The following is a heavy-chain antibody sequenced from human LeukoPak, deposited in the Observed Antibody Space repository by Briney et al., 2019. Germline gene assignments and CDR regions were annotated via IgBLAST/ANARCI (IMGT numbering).Heavy chain of an antibody. D-gene: IGHD3-10*01. V-gene: IGHV4-38-2*01. CDR3: ARLSNYDSGSYYTGGFYYIGL. CDR1: GYSITSGHY. CDR2: ISHSGSA. Sequence: SETLSLTCGVSGYSITSGHYWGWIRQSPVKGLEWIGSISHSGSAYFNPSLKNRGDIFLEMSKNQFSLELTSVTAADTAIYYCARLSNYDSGSYYTGGFYYIGLWGKGTTVTVSS. J-gene: IGHJ6*03.